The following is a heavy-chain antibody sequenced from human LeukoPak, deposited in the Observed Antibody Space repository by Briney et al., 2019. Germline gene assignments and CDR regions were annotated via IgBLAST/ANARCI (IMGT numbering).Heavy chain of an antibody. J-gene: IGHJ5*02. CDR1: GGSISSGGYY. D-gene: IGHD3-10*01. Sequence: SETLSLTCTVSGGSISSGGYYWSWIRQHPGKGLEWIGYIYYSGSTYYNPSLKSRLTISVDTSKNQFSLKLSSVTAADTAVYYCAREAPLYSYASGGPFDPWGPGTLVTVSS. V-gene: IGHV4-31*03. CDR2: IYYSGST. CDR3: AREAPLYSYASGGPFDP.